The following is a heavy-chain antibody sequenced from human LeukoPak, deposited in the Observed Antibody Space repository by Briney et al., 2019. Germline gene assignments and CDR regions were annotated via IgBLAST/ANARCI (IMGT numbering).Heavy chain of an antibody. V-gene: IGHV3-30*03. Sequence: GRSLRLSCAASGFTFSSYGMHWVRQAPGKGLEWVAVISYDGSNKYYADSVKGRFTISRDNSKNTLYLQMNSLRAEDTAVYYCARGLRYDFWSGYYDYWGQGTLVTVSS. CDR2: ISYDGSNK. J-gene: IGHJ4*02. CDR3: ARGLRYDFWSGYYDY. D-gene: IGHD3-3*01. CDR1: GFTFSSYG.